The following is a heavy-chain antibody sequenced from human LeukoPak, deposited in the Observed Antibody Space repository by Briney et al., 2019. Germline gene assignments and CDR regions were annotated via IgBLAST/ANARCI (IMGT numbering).Heavy chain of an antibody. CDR2: ISGSGGSI. V-gene: IGHV3-23*01. CDR3: AKDTAGNPLSDFDY. D-gene: IGHD1-1*01. J-gene: IGHJ4*02. CDR1: GFTFSSYA. Sequence: GGSLRLSCAASGFTFSSYAMSWVRQAPGKGLEWVSAISGSGGSIYYADSVKGRFTISRDNSKNTLYLQMNSLRAEDTAVYYCAKDTAGNPLSDFDYWGQGTLVTVSS.